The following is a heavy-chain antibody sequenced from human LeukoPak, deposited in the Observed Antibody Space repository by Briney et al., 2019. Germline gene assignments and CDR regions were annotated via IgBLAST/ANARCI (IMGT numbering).Heavy chain of an antibody. CDR1: GYTFTGYY. V-gene: IGHV1-2*06. CDR3: ARGGRGDSSGYYYVSYVV. J-gene: IGHJ4*02. CDR2: INPNSGGT. Sequence: ASVKVSCKASGYTFTGYYMHWVRQAPGQGLEWMGRINPNSGGTNHAQKFQGRVAMTRDTSISTAYMELSRLRSDDTAVYYCARGGRGDSSGYYYVSYVVWGQGTLVTVSS. D-gene: IGHD3-22*01.